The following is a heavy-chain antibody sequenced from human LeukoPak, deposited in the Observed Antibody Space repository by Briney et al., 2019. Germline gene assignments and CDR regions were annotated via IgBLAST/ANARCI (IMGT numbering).Heavy chain of an antibody. Sequence: GGSLRLSCAASGFTFSSYGMHWVRQAPGKGLEWVAVIWYDGSNKYYADSVKGRFTISRDNSKSTLYLQMNSLRAEDTAVYYCAREWNDYGDYPEPQNYYYYGMDVWGQGTTVTVSS. CDR2: IWYDGSNK. D-gene: IGHD4-17*01. J-gene: IGHJ6*02. CDR1: GFTFSSYG. V-gene: IGHV3-33*01. CDR3: AREWNDYGDYPEPQNYYYYGMDV.